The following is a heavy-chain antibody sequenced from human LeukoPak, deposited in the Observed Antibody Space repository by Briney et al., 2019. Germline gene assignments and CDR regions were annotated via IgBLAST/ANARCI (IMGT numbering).Heavy chain of an antibody. J-gene: IGHJ4*02. CDR1: GGIFSSYA. CDR2: IIPILGIA. CDR3: ARDLPPYYFDY. Sequence: SVKVSCKASGGIFSSYAIRWVRQAAGQGLEWMGRIIPILGIANYAQKFQGRVTITADKSTSTAYMDLSSLRSEDTAVYYCARDLPPYYFDYWGQGTLVTVSS. V-gene: IGHV1-69*04.